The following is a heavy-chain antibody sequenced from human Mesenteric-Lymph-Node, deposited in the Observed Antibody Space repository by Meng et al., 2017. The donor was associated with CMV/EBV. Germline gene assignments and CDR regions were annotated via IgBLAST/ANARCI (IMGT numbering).Heavy chain of an antibody. V-gene: IGHV3-23*01. D-gene: IGHD6-19*01. J-gene: IGHJ4*02. CDR2: VTGSGINT. CDR3: AKDPWGTDTSGWGNIDY. Sequence: GGSLRLSCAASGFIFSNHALSWVRQAPGQGLEGVSAVTGSGINTYYADSVKGRFTISRDNSRNTLSLQMNSLRAEDTAVYYCAKDPWGTDTSGWGNIDYWGQGTLVTVSS. CDR1: GFIFSNHA.